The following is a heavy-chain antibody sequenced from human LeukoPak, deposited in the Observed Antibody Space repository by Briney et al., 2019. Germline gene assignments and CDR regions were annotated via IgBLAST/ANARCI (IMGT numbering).Heavy chain of an antibody. V-gene: IGHV3-21*01. CDR2: ISSSGSYT. D-gene: IGHD1-26*01. CDR3: ARYVRSYYDSEREPFDY. Sequence: GGSLRLSCAAPGFNFTTHGMNWVRQAPGKGLEWLSSISSSGSYTYYTDSVKGRFTISRDNAKNSLYLQMNSLRAEDTAVYYCARYVRSYYDSEREPFDYWGQGTLVTVSS. CDR1: GFNFTTHG. J-gene: IGHJ4*02.